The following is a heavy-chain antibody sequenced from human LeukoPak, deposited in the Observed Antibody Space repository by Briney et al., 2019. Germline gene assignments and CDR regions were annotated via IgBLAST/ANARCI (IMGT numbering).Heavy chain of an antibody. V-gene: IGHV4-39*01. CDR1: GDSISTSKSY. CDR2: IYYTGNT. J-gene: IGHJ5*02. Sequence: SDTLSLTCTVSGDSISTSKSYWGWIRQPPLKGLEWIGSIYYTGNTYYNASLKSRVTISVDTSKNQFSLKLSSVTAADTAVYYCARRSHVTMVRGVIGPGRSRWFDPWGQGTLVTVSS. D-gene: IGHD3-10*01. CDR3: ARRSHVTMVRGVIGPGRSRWFDP.